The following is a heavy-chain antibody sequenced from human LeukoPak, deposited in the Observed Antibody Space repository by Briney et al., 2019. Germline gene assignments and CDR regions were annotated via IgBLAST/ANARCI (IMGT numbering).Heavy chain of an antibody. J-gene: IGHJ4*02. CDR2: IYYSGST. Sequence: PSETLSLTCTVSGGSISSSSYYWGWIRQPPGKGLEWIGSIYYSGSTYYNPSLKSRVTISVDASKNQFSLKLSSVTAADTAVYYCARLGFGELLYYWGQGTLVTVSS. CDR3: ARLGFGELLYY. V-gene: IGHV4-39*01. CDR1: GGSISSSSYY. D-gene: IGHD3-10*01.